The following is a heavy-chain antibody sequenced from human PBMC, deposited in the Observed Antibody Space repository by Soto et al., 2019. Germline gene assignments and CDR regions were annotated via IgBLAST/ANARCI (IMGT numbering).Heavy chain of an antibody. CDR1: GGSFSGYY. Sequence: LSLTCAVYGGSFSGYYWSWIRQPPGKGLEWIGEINHSGSTNYNPSLKSRVTISVDTSKNQFSLKLSSVTAADTAVYYCAREGGTYCSGSSCYSDYYYYTMDVWGQGTTVTVSS. J-gene: IGHJ6*02. CDR2: INHSGST. D-gene: IGHD2-15*01. V-gene: IGHV4-34*01. CDR3: AREGGTYCSGSSCYSDYYYYTMDV.